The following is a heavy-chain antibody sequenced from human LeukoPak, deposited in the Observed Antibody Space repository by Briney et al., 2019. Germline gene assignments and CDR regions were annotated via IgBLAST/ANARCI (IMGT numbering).Heavy chain of an antibody. CDR1: GFTFSSYA. CDR2: ISGSGGST. J-gene: IGHJ4*02. Sequence: GGSLRLSCAASGFTFSSYAMSWVRQAPGKGLEWVSAISGSGGSTYYADSVKGRFTISRDNSKNTLYLQMNSLRAEDTAVYYCAKDRYCSSTSCYRGVVWDYWGQGTLVTVSS. CDR3: AKDRYCSSTSCYRGVVWDY. V-gene: IGHV3-23*01. D-gene: IGHD2-2*01.